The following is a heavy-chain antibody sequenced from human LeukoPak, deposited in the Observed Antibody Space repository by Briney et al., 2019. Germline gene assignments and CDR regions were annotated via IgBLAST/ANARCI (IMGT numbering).Heavy chain of an antibody. Sequence: SETLSLTCTVSGASTSSSYWSWIRQSPGKGLEWIGYGYYSGSTYYNPSLRSRVTISVDMSKNQFSLRLNSVTAADTAVYYCARPIYTSSWYAFDIWGQGTLVTVSS. CDR2: GYYSGST. D-gene: IGHD6-13*01. J-gene: IGHJ4*02. V-gene: IGHV4-59*08. CDR1: GASTSSSY. CDR3: ARPIYTSSWYAFDI.